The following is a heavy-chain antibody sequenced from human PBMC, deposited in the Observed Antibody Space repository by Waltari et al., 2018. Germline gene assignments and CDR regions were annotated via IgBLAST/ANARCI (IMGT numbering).Heavy chain of an antibody. D-gene: IGHD3-22*01. Sequence: EGQLVESGGGIAETGGYRSFSCSASGVSISSRRMRRVRPATGKGLEWVANIKQDGSEKYYVDSVKGRFTISRDNAKNSLYLQMNSLRAEDTAVYYCARDSEYYYDSSGLDYWGQGTLVTVSS. CDR1: GVSISSRR. J-gene: IGHJ4*02. CDR3: ARDSEYYYDSSGLDY. CDR2: IKQDGSEK. V-gene: IGHV3-7*01.